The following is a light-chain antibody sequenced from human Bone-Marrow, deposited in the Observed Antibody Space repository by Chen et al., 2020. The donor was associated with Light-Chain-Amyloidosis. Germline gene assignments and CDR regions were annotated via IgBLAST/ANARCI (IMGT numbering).Light chain of an antibody. Sequence: SYDLTHPPSVSASSGQSASHTLSGDDLPTKYAYWYQQKPGQAPVLVLHRDTERPSGISERFSGSSSGKTATLTISGVQAEDEADYHCQSADSSGTYEVIFGGGTKLTVL. J-gene: IGLJ2*01. V-gene: IGLV3-25*03. CDR3: QSADSSGTYEVI. CDR2: RDT. CDR1: DLPTKY.